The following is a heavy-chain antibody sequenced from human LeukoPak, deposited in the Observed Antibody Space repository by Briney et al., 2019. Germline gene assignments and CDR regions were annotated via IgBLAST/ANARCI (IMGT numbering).Heavy chain of an antibody. J-gene: IGHJ4*02. CDR3: AKDAPSGGSSWYYFDY. CDR2: ISGSGGST. D-gene: IGHD6-13*01. Sequence: GGSLGLSCAASGFTFSSYAMSWVRQAPGKGLEWVSAISGSGGSTYYADSVKGRFTISRDNSKNTLYLQMNSLRAEDTAVYYCAKDAPSGGSSWYYFDYWGQGTLVTVSS. V-gene: IGHV3-23*01. CDR1: GFTFSSYA.